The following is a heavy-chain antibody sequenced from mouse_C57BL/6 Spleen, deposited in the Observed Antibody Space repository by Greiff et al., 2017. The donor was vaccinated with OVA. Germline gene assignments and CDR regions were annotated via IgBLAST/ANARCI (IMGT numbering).Heavy chain of an antibody. Sequence: QVQLKDSGPGLVAPSQSLSITCTVSGFSLTSYAISWVRQPPGKGLEWLGVIWTGGGTNYNSALKSRLSISKDNSKSQVFLKMNSLQTDDTARYYCARSLYDGYYEGFDYWGQGTTLTVSS. CDR3: ARSLYDGYYEGFDY. CDR1: GFSLTSYA. V-gene: IGHV2-9-1*01. J-gene: IGHJ2*01. CDR2: IWTGGGT. D-gene: IGHD2-3*01.